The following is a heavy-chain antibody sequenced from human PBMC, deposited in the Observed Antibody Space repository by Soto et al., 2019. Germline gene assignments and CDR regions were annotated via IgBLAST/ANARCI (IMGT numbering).Heavy chain of an antibody. Sequence: PSETLSLTCTVSGGSISSSSYYWAWIRQPPGKGLEWIGSIYYSGSTYYNPSLKSRVTISVDTSKNQFSLKLSSVTAADTAVYYCASPYCSSTSCYQTRGYYYYGMDVWGQGTTVTVSS. CDR1: GGSISSSSYY. J-gene: IGHJ6*02. CDR3: ASPYCSSTSCYQTRGYYYYGMDV. D-gene: IGHD2-2*01. V-gene: IGHV4-39*01. CDR2: IYYSGST.